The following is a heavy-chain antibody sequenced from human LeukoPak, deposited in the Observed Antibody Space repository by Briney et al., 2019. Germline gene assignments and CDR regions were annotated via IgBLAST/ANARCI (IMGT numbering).Heavy chain of an antibody. CDR3: ANNFDY. CDR1: GFTFSNYC. J-gene: IGHJ4*02. V-gene: IGHV3-33*03. CDR2: IWHDGSNK. Sequence: PGRSLRLSCATSGFTFSNYCMRWVRQAPGKGLEWVAVIWHDGSNKYYADSVKGRFTVSRDNSKNTLYLQMNSLRAEDTAVYYCANNFDYWGQGTLVTVSS.